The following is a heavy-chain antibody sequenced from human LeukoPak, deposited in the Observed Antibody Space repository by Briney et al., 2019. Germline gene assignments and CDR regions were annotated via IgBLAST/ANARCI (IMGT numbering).Heavy chain of an antibody. J-gene: IGHJ6*02. Sequence: PGGSLRLSCTASGFTFSTHGMHWVRQAPGKGLEWVAFIRYDGSNKYYADSVKGRFTISRDNSKNTVYLQMNSLRPEDTAVYYCAKDKEETNYYYHGVDVWGQGTTVTVSS. V-gene: IGHV3-30*02. CDR2: IRYDGSNK. D-gene: IGHD1-14*01. CDR3: AKDKEETNYYYHGVDV. CDR1: GFTFSTHG.